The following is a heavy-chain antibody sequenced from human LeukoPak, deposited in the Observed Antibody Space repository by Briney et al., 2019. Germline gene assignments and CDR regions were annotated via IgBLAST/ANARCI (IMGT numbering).Heavy chain of an antibody. CDR1: GYSLNKLS. Sequence: ASVKVSCKVSGYSLNKLSMHWVRQAPGKGFEWMGGFDPEDGETIYAEKFQDRVTMTEDTFTDTAYMELSSLTSGDTAVYYCVTGDPQHLVRINVNYLHYYLDVWGKGTMVTVSS. CDR3: VTGDPQHLVRINVNYLHYYLDV. J-gene: IGHJ6*03. CDR2: FDPEDGET. V-gene: IGHV1-24*01. D-gene: IGHD6-13*01.